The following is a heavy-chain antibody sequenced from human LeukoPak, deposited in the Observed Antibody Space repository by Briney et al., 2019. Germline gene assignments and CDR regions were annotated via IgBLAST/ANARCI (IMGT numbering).Heavy chain of an antibody. CDR3: ARYYSSTPPYYFDY. J-gene: IGHJ4*02. CDR2: INHSGST. CDR1: GGSFSGYY. V-gene: IGHV4-34*01. Sequence: PSETLSLTCAVYGGSFSGYYWSWIRQPPGKGLEWIGEINHSGSTNYNPSLKSRVTISVDTSKNQFSLKLSSVTAADTAVYYCARYYSSTPPYYFDYWGQGTPVTVSS. D-gene: IGHD6-19*01.